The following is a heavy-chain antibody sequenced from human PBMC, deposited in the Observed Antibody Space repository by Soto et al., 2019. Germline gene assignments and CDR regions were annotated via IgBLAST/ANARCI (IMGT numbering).Heavy chain of an antibody. V-gene: IGHV1-3*01. J-gene: IGHJ6*03. CDR3: ARDSIAAAGVRTYYYYYYMDV. D-gene: IGHD6-13*01. Sequence: ASVKVSCKASGYTFTSYAMHWVRQAPGQRLEWMGWINAGNGNTKYSQKFQGRVTITRDTSASTAYMELSSLRSEDTAVYYCARDSIAAAGVRTYYYYYYMDVWG. CDR2: INAGNGNT. CDR1: GYTFTSYA.